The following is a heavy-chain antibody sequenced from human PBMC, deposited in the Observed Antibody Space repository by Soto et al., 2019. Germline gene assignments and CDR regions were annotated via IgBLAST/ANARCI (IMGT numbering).Heavy chain of an antibody. CDR3: ARGKILSASTPGGMDV. CDR1: GYTFTSYG. J-gene: IGHJ6*02. D-gene: IGHD3-10*01. Sequence: QVQLVQSGAEVKKPGASVKVSCKASGYTFTSYGISWVRQAPGQGLEWMGWISAYSGNTDYAQKLQGRITMTTDTSTSTVYMELRSLRSDDTAVYYCARGKILSASTPGGMDVWGQGTTVTVSS. V-gene: IGHV1-18*01. CDR2: ISAYSGNT.